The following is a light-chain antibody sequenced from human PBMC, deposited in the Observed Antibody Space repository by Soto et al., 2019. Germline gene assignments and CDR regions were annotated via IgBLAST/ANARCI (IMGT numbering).Light chain of an antibody. CDR2: AAS. CDR1: QSISTY. Sequence: DIQVTQSPSSLSESVGDRVTITCRASQSISTYLHWYQKKPGKAPNLLIFAASALQRGVPSRFSGSGSGTDFTLTISNLQPEDFATYYCQQSYSIPRTCGQGTKVEIK. J-gene: IGKJ1*01. V-gene: IGKV1-39*01. CDR3: QQSYSIPRT.